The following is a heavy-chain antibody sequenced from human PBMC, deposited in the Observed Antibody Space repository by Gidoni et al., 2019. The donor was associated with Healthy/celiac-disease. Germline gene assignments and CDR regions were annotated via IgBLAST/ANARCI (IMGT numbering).Heavy chain of an antibody. V-gene: IGHV3-48*01. D-gene: IGHD2-2*01. CDR1: GVTCSRES. CDR2: ISSSSSPI. CDR3: ARGPPAGPYQPRPGYFDY. Sequence: EGQRGESGGGLVQHGGSLRLSCAASGVTCSRESMNWVRQAPGKGLGWVSYISSSSSPIYYADSVKVRFTISRDNAKNSLYLQMNRLRAEDTAVYYCARGPPAGPYQPRPGYFDYWGQGTLVTVSS. J-gene: IGHJ4*02.